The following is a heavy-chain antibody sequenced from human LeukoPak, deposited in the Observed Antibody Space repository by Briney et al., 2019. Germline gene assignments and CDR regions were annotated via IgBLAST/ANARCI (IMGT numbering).Heavy chain of an antibody. CDR2: INSDGSST. CDR1: GFTFSSYW. CDR3: ASSGYSYGDFDY. J-gene: IGHJ4*02. V-gene: IGHV3-74*01. Sequence: GGSLRLSCAASGFTFSSYWMHWVRHAPGKGLVWVSRINSDGSSTSYAGSVKGRFTISRDNAKNTLYLQMNSLRAEDTAVYYCASSGYSYGDFDYWGQGTLVTVSS. D-gene: IGHD5-18*01.